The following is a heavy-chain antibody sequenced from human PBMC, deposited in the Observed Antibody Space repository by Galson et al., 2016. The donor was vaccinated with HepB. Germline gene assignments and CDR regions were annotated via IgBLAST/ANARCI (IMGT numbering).Heavy chain of an antibody. D-gene: IGHD3-16*02. J-gene: IGHJ3*01. V-gene: IGHV3-21*01. CDR1: GFTFNTYN. CDR2: ITSSSSYI. CDR3: AKDREDYIWGTYRYTFDAFDV. Sequence: LRLSCAASGFTFNTYNMNWVRQTPGKGLELVSSITSSSSYIYYTDSVKGRFTISRDNAKNSLYLQMNSLRAEDTAIYYCAKDREDYIWGTYRYTFDAFDVWGQGTMVAVSS.